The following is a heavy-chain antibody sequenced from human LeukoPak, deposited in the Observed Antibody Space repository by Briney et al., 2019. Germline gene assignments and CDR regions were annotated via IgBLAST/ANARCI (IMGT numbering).Heavy chain of an antibody. V-gene: IGHV3-21*01. D-gene: IGHD4-23*01. Sequence: GGSLRLSCAASGFTFSSYAMSWVRQAPGKGLEWVSSISFTSSFVYYADSVKGRFTISRDNAKNSLYLQMNSLRAEDTAVYYCARATVVDYWGQGTLVTVSS. CDR2: ISFTSSFV. CDR3: ARATVVDY. CDR1: GFTFSSYA. J-gene: IGHJ4*02.